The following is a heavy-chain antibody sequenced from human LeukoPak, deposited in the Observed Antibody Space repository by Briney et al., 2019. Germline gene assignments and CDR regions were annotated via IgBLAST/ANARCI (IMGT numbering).Heavy chain of an antibody. D-gene: IGHD4-23*01. J-gene: IGHJ5*02. Sequence: SETLSLTCTVSGGSISSYYWSWIRQPPGKGLEWIGYIYYSGSTNYNPSLKSRVTISVDTSKSQFSLKLSSVTAADTAVYYCARAPGTNSRYNWFDPWGQGTLVTVSS. CDR2: IYYSGST. V-gene: IGHV4-59*08. CDR3: ARAPGTNSRYNWFDP. CDR1: GGSISSYY.